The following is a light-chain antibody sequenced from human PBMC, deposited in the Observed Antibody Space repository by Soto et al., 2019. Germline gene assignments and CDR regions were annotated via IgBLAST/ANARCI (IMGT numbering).Light chain of an antibody. V-gene: IGLV2-23*01. J-gene: IGLJ1*01. CDR3: CSYAGSSTLYV. CDR1: SSDVGSYNL. CDR2: EGS. Sequence: QSALTQPASVSGSPGQSITISCTGTSSDVGSYNLVSWYQQHPGKAPKLMIYEGSKRPSGVSNRFSGSKSGNTASLTISGLQAEDEADYSCCSYAGSSTLYVFGTGTKVTVL.